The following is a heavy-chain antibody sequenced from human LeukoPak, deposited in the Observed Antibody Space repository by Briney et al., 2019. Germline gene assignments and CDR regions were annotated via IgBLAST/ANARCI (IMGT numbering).Heavy chain of an antibody. V-gene: IGHV4-4*07. Sequence: PSETLSLTCSVSGGSIRSYFWSWIRQPAGKGLEWLGRIYTSGSTDYNPSLRSRVSMSVDTSRSQFSLKLTSVTAADTAVYYCARESKSYDGSGYYHDYWGQGTLVAVSS. J-gene: IGHJ4*02. CDR3: ARESKSYDGSGYYHDY. CDR2: IYTSGST. CDR1: GGSIRSYF. D-gene: IGHD3-22*01.